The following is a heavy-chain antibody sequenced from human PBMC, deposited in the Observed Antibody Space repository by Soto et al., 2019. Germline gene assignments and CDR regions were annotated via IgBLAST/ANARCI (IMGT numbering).Heavy chain of an antibody. V-gene: IGHV4-39*01. CDR2: IYYSGST. CDR3: ARSRQGHSYYYYHGMDV. J-gene: IGHJ6*02. Sequence: TPATLSLTCTLTGGSISSSSYYSGWVCQPPGTGLEWIGSIYYSGSTYYNPSLKSRVTISVDTSKNQVSLKLSSVTAADTAVYYCARSRQGHSYYYYHGMDVWAQASTVT. CDR1: GGSISSSSYY.